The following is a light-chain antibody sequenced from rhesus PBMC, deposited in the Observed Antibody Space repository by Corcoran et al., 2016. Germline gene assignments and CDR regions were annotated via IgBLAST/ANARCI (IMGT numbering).Light chain of an antibody. CDR3: LQYSSSPLT. CDR2: KAS. J-gene: IGKJ4*01. V-gene: IGKV1-22*01. Sequence: DIQMTQSPSSLSASVGDKVTITCRASQGISSWLAWYQQKPGKALKLLIYKASSLQSGVPSRFSGSGSGTDFTLPISSLHPEDFATYYCLQYSSSPLTFGGGPKVDLK. CDR1: QGISSW.